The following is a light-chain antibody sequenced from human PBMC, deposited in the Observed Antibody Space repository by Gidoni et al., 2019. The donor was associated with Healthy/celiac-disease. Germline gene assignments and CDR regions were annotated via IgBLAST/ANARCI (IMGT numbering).Light chain of an antibody. Sequence: EIVLTQSPATLSLSPVERATLACRARQSVSSYLAWYQQPPVQAPWLLIYAASNRSTGIPPRFSGSVSGTVVTLTISSLESEDFAVYFCLQRSNCMYTFGQGTKLEIK. CDR3: LQRSNCMYT. V-gene: IGKV3-11*01. CDR2: AAS. CDR1: QSVSSY. J-gene: IGKJ2*01.